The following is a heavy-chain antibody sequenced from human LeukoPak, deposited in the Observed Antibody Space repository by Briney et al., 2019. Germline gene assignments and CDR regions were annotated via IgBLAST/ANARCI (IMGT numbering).Heavy chain of an antibody. D-gene: IGHD3-10*01. Sequence: SVKVSCKASGGTFSSYAISWVRQAPGQGLEWMGGIIPIFGTANYAQKFQGRVTITADESTSTAYMELSSLRSEDTAVYYCARVRNYYGSGSYSDYMDVWGKGTTVTISS. J-gene: IGHJ6*03. CDR2: IIPIFGTA. CDR3: ARVRNYYGSGSYSDYMDV. V-gene: IGHV1-69*01. CDR1: GGTFSSYA.